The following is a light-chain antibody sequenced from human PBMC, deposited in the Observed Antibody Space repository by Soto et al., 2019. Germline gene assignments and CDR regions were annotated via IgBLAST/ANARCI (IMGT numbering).Light chain of an antibody. J-gene: IGKJ5*01. CDR2: LAS. V-gene: IGKV1-9*01. Sequence: IQLTQSPSSLSASVGDRVIITCRASQGIRSDLAWFQQKPAKAPKLLIYLASTLQSGVPSRFSGSGSGTDFTLTISSLHPEDFATYYCPQLNSYPITFGQGTRLEIK. CDR3: PQLNSYPIT. CDR1: QGIRSD.